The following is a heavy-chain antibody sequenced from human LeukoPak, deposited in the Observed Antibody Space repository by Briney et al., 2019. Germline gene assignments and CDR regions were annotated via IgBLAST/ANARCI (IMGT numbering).Heavy chain of an antibody. D-gene: IGHD3-22*01. Sequence: GGSLRLSCAASGFTFSSYWMHWVRQAPGKGLVWVSRINSDGSSTNYADSVKRRFTISRDNAKNTLYLQMNSLRAEDTAVCYCARDLDSSGYQAVGYWGQGTLVTVSS. J-gene: IGHJ4*02. CDR2: INSDGSST. V-gene: IGHV3-74*01. CDR1: GFTFSSYW. CDR3: ARDLDSSGYQAVGY.